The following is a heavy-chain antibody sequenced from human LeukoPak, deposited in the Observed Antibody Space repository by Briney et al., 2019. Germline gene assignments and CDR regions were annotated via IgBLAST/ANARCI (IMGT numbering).Heavy chain of an antibody. Sequence: ASVKVSCKASGYTFTGYYMHWVRQAPGQGLEWMGRINPNSGGTNYAQKFQGRVTMTRDTSISTAYMELSRLRPDDTAVYYCARPYYYDSSGYYEYFQHWGQGTLVTVSS. CDR3: ARPYYYDSSGYYEYFQH. D-gene: IGHD3-22*01. J-gene: IGHJ1*01. V-gene: IGHV1-2*06. CDR1: GYTFTGYY. CDR2: INPNSGGT.